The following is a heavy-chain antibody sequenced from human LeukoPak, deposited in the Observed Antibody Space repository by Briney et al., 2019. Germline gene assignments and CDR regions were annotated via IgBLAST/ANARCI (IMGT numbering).Heavy chain of an antibody. V-gene: IGHV4-30-2*01. CDR3: AKSRSMYLYYFDY. D-gene: IGHD2-2*01. Sequence: KSSETLSLTCAVSGGSISSGGYSWSWIRQPPGKGLEWIGYIYHSGSTYYNPSLKSRVTISVDRSKNQFSLKLSSVTAADTAVYYCAKSRSMYLYYFDYWGQGTLVTVSS. CDR2: IYHSGST. J-gene: IGHJ4*02. CDR1: GGSISSGGYS.